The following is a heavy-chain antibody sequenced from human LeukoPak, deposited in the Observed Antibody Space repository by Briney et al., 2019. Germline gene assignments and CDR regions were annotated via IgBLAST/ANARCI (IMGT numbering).Heavy chain of an antibody. CDR2: ISAYNGNT. V-gene: IGHV1-18*01. CDR3: ARDFSSMVRGVITAPFDY. D-gene: IGHD3-10*01. CDR1: GYYTFTSYG. J-gene: IGHJ4*02. Sequence: ASVKVSCKASGYYTFTSYGISWVRQAPGQGLEWMGWISAYNGNTNYAQKLQGRVTMTTDTSTSTAYMELRSLRSDDTAVYYCARDFSSMVRGVITAPFDYWGQGTLVTVSS.